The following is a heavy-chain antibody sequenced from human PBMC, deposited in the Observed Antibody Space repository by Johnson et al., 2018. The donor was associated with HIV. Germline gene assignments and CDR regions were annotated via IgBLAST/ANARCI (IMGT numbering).Heavy chain of an antibody. CDR2: ISFDESNY. CDR1: GFTFSTYA. V-gene: IGHV3-30-3*02. D-gene: IGHD1-14*01. CDR3: ATRDPTHRPGVFDI. Sequence: QVQLVESGGGVVRPGESLRLSCAASGFTFSTYAMHWVRQAPGKGLEWVAVISFDESNYYYADSVKGRFIISRDNSKNTLYLQMHSLRAEDTAVYYCATRDPTHRPGVFDIWGQGTMVTVSS. J-gene: IGHJ3*02.